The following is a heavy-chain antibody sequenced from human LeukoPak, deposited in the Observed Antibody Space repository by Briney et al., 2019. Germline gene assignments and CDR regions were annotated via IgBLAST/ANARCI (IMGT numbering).Heavy chain of an antibody. Sequence: PSETLSLTCTVSGGSISSSSYYWGWIRQPPGKGLEWIGEIYHSGSTNYNPSLKSRVTISVDKSKNQFSLKLSSVTAADTAVYYCARDQGSWGWFDPWGQGTLVTVSS. CDR2: IYHSGST. CDR1: GGSISSSSYY. CDR3: ARDQGSWGWFDP. D-gene: IGHD6-13*01. J-gene: IGHJ5*02. V-gene: IGHV4-39*07.